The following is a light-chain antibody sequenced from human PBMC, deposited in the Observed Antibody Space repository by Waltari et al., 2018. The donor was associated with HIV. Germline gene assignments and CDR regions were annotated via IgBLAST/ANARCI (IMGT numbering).Light chain of an antibody. V-gene: IGLV3-21*02. CDR2: DDT. CDR1: NIGRRS. CDR3: QVWDTRSDHPVV. Sequence: SYFLTQPPSVSVAPGQTARITCGGHNIGRRSVHWYQQKPGQAPVMFVFDDTHRPSGIPERFSGSNSGNTATLTITRVEAGDEADYFCQVWDTRSDHPVVFGGGTNLTVL. J-gene: IGLJ2*01.